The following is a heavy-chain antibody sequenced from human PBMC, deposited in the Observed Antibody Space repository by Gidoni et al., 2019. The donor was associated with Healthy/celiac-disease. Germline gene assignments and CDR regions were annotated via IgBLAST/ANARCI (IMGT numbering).Heavy chain of an antibody. CDR3: ARGSGDSSGYYYS. CDR2: ISSSSSYI. Sequence: EVQLVESGGGLVKPWGSLRLSCAAPGFPFSSYSMNWVRQAPGKGLEWGSSISSSSSYIYYADSVKGRFTISRDNAKNSLYLQMNSLRAEDTAVYYCARGSGDSSGYYYSWGQGTLVTVSS. V-gene: IGHV3-21*01. CDR1: GFPFSSYS. J-gene: IGHJ4*02. D-gene: IGHD3-22*01.